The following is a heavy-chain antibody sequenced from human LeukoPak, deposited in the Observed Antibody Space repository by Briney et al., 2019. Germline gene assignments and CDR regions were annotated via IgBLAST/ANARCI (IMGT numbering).Heavy chain of an antibody. CDR2: IIPIVGIP. CDR1: GDTFSDYA. D-gene: IGHD3-22*01. Sequence: VKVSCKASGDTFSDYAITWVRQAPGQGLEWMGRIIPIVGIPNYGQKFQGRVTITADRSTTTAYIELNSLRPDDTAMYYCARDRYYDSDRPYYEMGFWGQGTLVTVSS. CDR3: ARDRYYDSDRPYYEMGF. V-gene: IGHV1-69*10. J-gene: IGHJ4*02.